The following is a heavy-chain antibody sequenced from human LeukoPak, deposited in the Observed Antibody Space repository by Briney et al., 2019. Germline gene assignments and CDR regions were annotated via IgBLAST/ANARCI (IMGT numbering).Heavy chain of an antibody. V-gene: IGHV1-24*01. J-gene: IGHJ5*02. CDR3: ARVLGDLSWFDP. CDR1: GYTLTELS. D-gene: IGHD2-21*02. CDR2: FDPEDGET. Sequence: ASVKVSCKVSGYTLTELSMHWVRQAPGKGLEWMGGFDPEDGETIYAQKFQGRVTMTEDTSTDTAYMELSSLRSEDTAVYYCARVLGDLSWFDPWGQGTLVTVSS.